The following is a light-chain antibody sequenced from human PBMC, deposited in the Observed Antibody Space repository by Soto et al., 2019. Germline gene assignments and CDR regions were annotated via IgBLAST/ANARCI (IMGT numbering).Light chain of an antibody. CDR3: QHYDNLPYT. V-gene: IGKV1-33*01. J-gene: IGKJ2*01. CDR1: QDISRY. Sequence: DIQMTQFPSSLSASVGDRVIITCQASQDISRYLSWIQHKPGKAPKLLIYEASNLQTGVPERFSGSGSGTHFTFTISSVQPEDVATYYCQHYDNLPYTFGQGTKLEIK. CDR2: EAS.